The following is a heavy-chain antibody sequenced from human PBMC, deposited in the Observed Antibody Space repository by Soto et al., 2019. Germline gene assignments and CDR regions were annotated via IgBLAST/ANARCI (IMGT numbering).Heavy chain of an antibody. Sequence: QVQLVQSGAEVKKPGASVTVSCRSSGDTFNDYYIHWVRQAPGQGLEWMGWINPNGGVTKYAQKFQGWVSMTRDTSIRTVYMQLSRLRSDDTAVYYCARESGGATATLDYYYFYMVVWGTGTTVTVSS. D-gene: IGHD5-12*01. CDR1: GDTFNDYY. V-gene: IGHV1-2*04. CDR2: INPNGGVT. J-gene: IGHJ6*03. CDR3: ARESGGATATLDYYYFYMVV.